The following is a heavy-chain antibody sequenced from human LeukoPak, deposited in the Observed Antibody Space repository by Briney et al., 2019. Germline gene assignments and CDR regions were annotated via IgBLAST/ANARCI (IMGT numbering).Heavy chain of an antibody. V-gene: IGHV3-30*02. Sequence: GGSLRLSCGASGFTFSNYGMLWVRQAPGKGLDWVAFIYADSVKGRFTIFRDNSKNTLYLQMNSLRAEDTAVYYCAKDFQIVVPAAIARGVYYYYYMDVWGKGTTVTISS. J-gene: IGHJ6*03. CDR2: I. CDR3: AKDFQIVVPAAIARGVYYYYYMDV. CDR1: GFTFSNYG. D-gene: IGHD2-2*02.